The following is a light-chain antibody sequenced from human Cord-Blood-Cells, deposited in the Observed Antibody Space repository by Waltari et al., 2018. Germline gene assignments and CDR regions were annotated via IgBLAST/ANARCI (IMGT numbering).Light chain of an antibody. CDR2: DAS. V-gene: IGKV1-33*01. J-gene: IGKJ4*01. CDR3: QQYDNLPLT. CDR1: QDINNY. Sequence: DIQMTQSPSSLSASVGDRVTITCQASQDINNYLNWYQQKPGKAPKLLIYDASNLETGVPSRFSGSGSGTDFTFTISSLQPEDIETYYCQQYDNLPLTFGGGTKVEIK.